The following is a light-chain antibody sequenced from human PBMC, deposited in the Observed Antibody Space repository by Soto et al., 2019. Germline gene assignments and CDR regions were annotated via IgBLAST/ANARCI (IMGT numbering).Light chain of an antibody. CDR3: QQRSNWPT. V-gene: IGKV3-11*01. Sequence: EIVLTQAPATLSLSPWERATLSCRASQSIGLAIAWYQHKPGQAPRLLIFDASQRATGIPARFRGSGSGTDFTLSISSLEPEDFAVYYCQQRSNWPTFGQGTRLEIK. J-gene: IGKJ5*01. CDR2: DAS. CDR1: QSIGLA.